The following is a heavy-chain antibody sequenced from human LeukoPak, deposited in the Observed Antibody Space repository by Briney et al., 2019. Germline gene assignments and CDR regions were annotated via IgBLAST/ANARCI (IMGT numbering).Heavy chain of an antibody. J-gene: IGHJ4*02. CDR3: ARDKGEYSRGWYPFADY. D-gene: IGHD6-19*01. CDR1: GYTFTSYG. Sequence: ASVKVSCKASGYTFTSYGISWVRQAPGQGLEWMGWISAYNGNTNYAQKLQGRVTMTTDTSTSTAYMELRSLRSDDTAVYYCARDKGEYSRGWYPFADYWGQGTLVTVSS. V-gene: IGHV1-18*01. CDR2: ISAYNGNT.